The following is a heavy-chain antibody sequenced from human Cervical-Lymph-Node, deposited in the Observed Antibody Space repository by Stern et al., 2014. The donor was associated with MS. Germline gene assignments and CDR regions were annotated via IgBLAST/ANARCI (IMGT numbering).Heavy chain of an antibody. Sequence: QVQLVQSGAGVKQPGSSVRVSCEASGCTLNNYGIHWVRQAPGQGLEWMGGITPILGYGDYAQAVQGRLTIHADKAKSAVYLETSSLTSEDAAVYYCARQYRPYFYCFGVWGHGTTVTVSS. CDR1: GCTLNNYG. CDR3: ARQYRPYFYCFGV. CDR2: ITPILGYG. D-gene: IGHD2/OR15-2a*01. V-gene: IGHV1-69*06. J-gene: IGHJ6*02.